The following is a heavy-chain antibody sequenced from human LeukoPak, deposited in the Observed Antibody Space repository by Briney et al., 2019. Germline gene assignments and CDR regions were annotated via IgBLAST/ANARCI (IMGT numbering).Heavy chain of an antibody. J-gene: IGHJ4*02. CDR1: GGSIMYYY. V-gene: IGHV4-59*01. CDR3: ARKGGLFDY. D-gene: IGHD2-15*01. CDR2: IYYNGST. Sequence: SETLSLTCTVSGGSIMYYYWSWIRQSPGKGLEWIGYIYYNGSTNYNPSLKSRVSISVDTSKNQFSLKVTSVTAADTAVCYCARKGGLFDYWGQGTLVTVSS.